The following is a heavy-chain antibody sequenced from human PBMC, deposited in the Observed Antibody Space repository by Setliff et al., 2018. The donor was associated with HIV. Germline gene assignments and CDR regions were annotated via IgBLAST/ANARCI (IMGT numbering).Heavy chain of an antibody. Sequence: GGSLRLSCAASGFSFNNAWMSWVRQAPGKGPEWVSYISGSGSSMHFADSAKGRFTISRDNGKNSLYLEMSNLRAEDTAVYYCARNLGVAALGDDGQVDYYYHYMDVWGKGTTVTVSS. CDR2: ISGSGSSM. CDR3: ARNLGVAALGDDGQVDYYYHYMDV. D-gene: IGHD4-17*01. J-gene: IGHJ6*03. V-gene: IGHV3-11*04. CDR1: GFSFNNAW.